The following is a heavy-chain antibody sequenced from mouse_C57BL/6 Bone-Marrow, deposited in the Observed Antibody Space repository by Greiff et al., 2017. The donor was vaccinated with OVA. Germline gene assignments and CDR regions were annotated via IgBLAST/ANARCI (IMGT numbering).Heavy chain of an antibody. J-gene: IGHJ3*01. CDR2: ISGGGGNT. CDR3: ARRRAPWFAY. V-gene: IGHV5-9*01. CDR1: GFTFSSYT. D-gene: IGHD3-1*01. Sequence: EVQLVESGGGLVKPGGSLKLSCAASGFTFSSYTMSWVRQTPEKRLEWVATISGGGGNTYYPDSVKGRFTISRDNAKNTLYLQMSSLRSEDTALYYCARRRAPWFAYWGQGTLVTVSA.